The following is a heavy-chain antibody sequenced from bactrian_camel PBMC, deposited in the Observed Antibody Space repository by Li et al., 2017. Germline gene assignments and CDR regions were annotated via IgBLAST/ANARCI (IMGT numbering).Heavy chain of an antibody. J-gene: IGHJ7*01. CDR1: GVTGNRYC. CDR2: IESDGST. V-gene: IGHV3S26*01. Sequence: VQLVESGGGSVQAGGSLRLSCAASGVTGNRYCMHWFRQVPGKEREGVAAIESDGSTSYADSVKGRFTISKDNAKNTLYLQMNELKPEDTGMYYCAAGGYGIGGGCRYSHWGKGTQVTVS. D-gene: IGHD3*01.